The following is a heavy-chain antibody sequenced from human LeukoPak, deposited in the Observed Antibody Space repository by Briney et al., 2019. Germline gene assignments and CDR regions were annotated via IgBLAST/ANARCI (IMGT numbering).Heavy chain of an antibody. CDR2: ISAPGDNT. V-gene: IGHV3-23*01. D-gene: IGHD1-1*01. Sequence: PGGSLRLSCAASGFTFGSYAMSWVRQAPGKGLEWVSGISAPGDNTCYADSVKGRLTISRDNSKNTLYLQMNSLRAEDTALYYCAKLERRHYGGNRFDFWGQGTLLTVSS. CDR3: AKLERRHYGGNRFDF. J-gene: IGHJ4*02. CDR1: GFTFGSYA.